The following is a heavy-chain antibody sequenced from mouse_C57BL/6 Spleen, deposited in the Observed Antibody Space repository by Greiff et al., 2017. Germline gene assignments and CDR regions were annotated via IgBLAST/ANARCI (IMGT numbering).Heavy chain of an antibody. J-gene: IGHJ2*01. CDR2: IWSGGST. Sequence: VHLVESGPGLVQPSQRLSITCTVSGFSFTSYGVHWVRQSPGKGLEWLGVIWSGGSTDYNAAFISRLSISKDNSKSQVFFKMNSLQADDTAIYYCARGGSIYYYGSSYEGYFDYWGQGTTLTVSS. CDR1: GFSFTSYG. CDR3: ARGGSIYYYGSSYEGYFDY. D-gene: IGHD1-1*01. V-gene: IGHV2-2*01.